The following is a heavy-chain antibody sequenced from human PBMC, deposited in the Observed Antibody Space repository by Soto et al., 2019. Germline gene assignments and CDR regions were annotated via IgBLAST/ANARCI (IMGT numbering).Heavy chain of an antibody. CDR3: AHRGLWSILRGGMEV. CDR1: WFSLSTSGVG. Sequence: QITLKESGPTLVKPTQTLTLTCTFSWFSLSTSGVGVGWIRQPPGRAREWLALIYWDDDDSYSPSLKSRLNNTKDPSKKQVVLTMTNMDPVDTATYYCAHRGLWSILRGGMEVCGQGTTVTVSS. V-gene: IGHV2-5*02. D-gene: IGHD3-10*01. CDR2: IYWDDDD. J-gene: IGHJ6*02.